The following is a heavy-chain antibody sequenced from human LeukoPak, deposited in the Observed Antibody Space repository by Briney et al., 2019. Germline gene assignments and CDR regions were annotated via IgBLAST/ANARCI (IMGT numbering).Heavy chain of an antibody. D-gene: IGHD2-21*02. V-gene: IGHV4-30-2*01. Sequence: PSETLSLTCTVSGGSISSGANYWSWIGQPPGRGVEWIVYISHSESAYYSPSLESRITISVDRSKNQFSLKLSSVTAADTAIYYCARDVRGCGGDFDDCEYYYNGMDVWGQGTTVTVSS. CDR3: ARDVRGCGGDFDDCEYYYNGMDV. CDR1: GGSISSGANY. J-gene: IGHJ6*02. CDR2: ISHSESA.